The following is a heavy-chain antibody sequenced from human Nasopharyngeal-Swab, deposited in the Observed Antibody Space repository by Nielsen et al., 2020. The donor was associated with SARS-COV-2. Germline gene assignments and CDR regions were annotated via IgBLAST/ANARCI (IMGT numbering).Heavy chain of an antibody. Sequence: GGSLRLSCAASGFTFSKYAMQWVRQAPGKGLEWVATVWFDGSNEYYADSVKGRFTISRDNSKSTVDLQMNSLRVEDTAVYYCARPLGYCSGGTCVGTKTFDIWGQGTMVTVSS. CDR1: GFTFSKYA. V-gene: IGHV3-33*08. D-gene: IGHD2-15*01. CDR3: ARPLGYCSGGTCVGTKTFDI. J-gene: IGHJ3*02. CDR2: VWFDGSNE.